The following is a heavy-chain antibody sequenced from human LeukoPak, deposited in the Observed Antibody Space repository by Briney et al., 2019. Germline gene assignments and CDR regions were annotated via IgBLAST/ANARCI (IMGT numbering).Heavy chain of an antibody. D-gene: IGHD3-22*01. Sequence: SETLSLTCTVSGGCISSYYWSWIRQPPGKGLEWVGYIYYSGSTKYNPSVKSRVTISVDTSKNQFSLKLSSVTAADTAVYYCARHSSDYYYFDYWGQGTPVTVSS. V-gene: IGHV4-59*08. J-gene: IGHJ4*02. CDR2: IYYSGST. CDR1: GGCISSYY. CDR3: ARHSSDYYYFDY.